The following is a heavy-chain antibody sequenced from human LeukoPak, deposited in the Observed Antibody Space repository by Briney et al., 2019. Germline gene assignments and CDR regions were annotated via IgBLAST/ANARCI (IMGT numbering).Heavy chain of an antibody. CDR1: GYTFSSYG. V-gene: IGHV1-18*04. D-gene: IGHD2-2*01. CDR3: ARDPRYRGYCSSTSCHWMDY. J-gene: IGHJ4*02. CDR2: TSNYNGNT. Sequence: ASVKVSCKASGYTFSSYGISWVRQAPGQGLEWMGWTSNYNGNTNYAQKVQGRVTMTTDTSTSTAYMELRSLRSDDTALYYCARDPRYRGYCSSTSCHWMDYWGQGTLVTVAS.